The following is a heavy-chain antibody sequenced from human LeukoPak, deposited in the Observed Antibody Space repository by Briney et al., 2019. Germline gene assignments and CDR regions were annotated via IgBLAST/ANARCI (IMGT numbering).Heavy chain of an antibody. CDR3: ARAIVVVTATLFDY. V-gene: IGHV4-4*02. CDR1: GGSISSSNW. CDR2: IYHSGST. D-gene: IGHD2-21*02. Sequence: SETLSLTCAVSGGSISSSNWWSWVRQPPGKGLEWIGEIYHSGSTNYNPSLKSRVTISVDTSKNQFSLKLSSVTAADTAVYYCARAIVVVTATLFDYWGQGTLVTVSS. J-gene: IGHJ4*02.